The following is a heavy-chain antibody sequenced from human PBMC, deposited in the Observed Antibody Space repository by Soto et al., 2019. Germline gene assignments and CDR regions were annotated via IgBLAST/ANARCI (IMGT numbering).Heavy chain of an antibody. V-gene: IGHV3-23*01. CDR1: GFTFSSYA. CDR3: ANPEYSGYQFDY. D-gene: IGHD5-12*01. Sequence: GGSLRLSCAASGFTFSSYAMSWVRQAPGKGLEWVSAISGSGGSTYYADSVKGRFTISRDNSKNTLYLQMNSLRAEDTAVYYCANPEYSGYQFDYWGQGTLVTVSS. CDR2: ISGSGGST. J-gene: IGHJ4*02.